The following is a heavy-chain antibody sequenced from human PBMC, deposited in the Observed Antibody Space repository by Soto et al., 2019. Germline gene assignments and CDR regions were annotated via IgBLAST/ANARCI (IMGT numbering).Heavy chain of an antibody. V-gene: IGHV4-59*12. J-gene: IGHJ6*02. CDR2: INYGGST. Sequence: SETLSLTCTVSGGSISGYYWSWIRQPPGKGLEWVGYINYGGSTNSNPSLKSRVTISVDTSKNQFSLKLSSVTAADTDVYYCAREESTGSRYYYGMDVWGQGTTVTVSS. CDR3: AREESTGSRYYYGMDV. CDR1: GGSISGYY. D-gene: IGHD1-26*01.